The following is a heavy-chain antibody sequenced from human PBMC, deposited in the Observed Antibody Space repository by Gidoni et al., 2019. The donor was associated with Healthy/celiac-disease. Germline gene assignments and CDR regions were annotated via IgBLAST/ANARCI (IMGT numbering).Heavy chain of an antibody. CDR3: AKGRSGGGWYFSSVDY. Sequence: EVQLLESGGGLVQPGGSLRLSCAASGFTFASYAMSWVRQAPGKGLEWVSAISGSGGSTYYADSVKGRFTISRDNSKNTLYLQMNSLRAEDTAVYYCAKGRSGGGWYFSSVDYWGQGTLVTVSS. V-gene: IGHV3-23*01. CDR1: GFTFASYA. J-gene: IGHJ4*02. CDR2: ISGSGGST. D-gene: IGHD6-19*01.